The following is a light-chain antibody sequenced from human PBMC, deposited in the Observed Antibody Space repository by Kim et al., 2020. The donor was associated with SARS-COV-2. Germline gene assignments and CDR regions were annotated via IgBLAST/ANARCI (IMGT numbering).Light chain of an antibody. J-gene: IGLJ2*01. Sequence: SSELTQDPAVSVALGQTVGITCQGDSLRSYYTTWFQQKPGQAPIVVVYGKNNRPSGIPARFSGSSSGNTASLTITGTQAGDEADYYCNSRDNNDNVLFGGGTRLTVL. CDR3: NSRDNNDNVL. V-gene: IGLV3-19*01. CDR1: SLRSYY. CDR2: GKN.